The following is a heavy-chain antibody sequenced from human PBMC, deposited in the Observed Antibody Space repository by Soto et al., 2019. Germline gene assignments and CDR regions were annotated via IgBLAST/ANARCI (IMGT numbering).Heavy chain of an antibody. D-gene: IGHD6-6*01. V-gene: IGHV3-33*01. CDR1: GFTFSSYG. J-gene: IGHJ4*02. CDR2: IWYDGSNK. Sequence: VQLVESGGGVVQPGRSLRLSCAASGFTFSSYGMHWVRQAPGKGLEWVAVIWYDGSNKYYADSVKGRFTISRDNSKNTLYLQMNSLRAEDTAVYYCARDSEYSSPLDYWGQGTLVTVSS. CDR3: ARDSEYSSPLDY.